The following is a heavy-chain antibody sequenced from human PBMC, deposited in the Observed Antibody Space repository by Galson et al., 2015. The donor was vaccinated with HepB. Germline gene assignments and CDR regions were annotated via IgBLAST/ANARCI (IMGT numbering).Heavy chain of an antibody. D-gene: IGHD2-15*01. CDR1: GFTFSNYW. Sequence: SLRLSCAASGFTFSNYWMQWVRQAPGKGLVWVARIKTDGTSTNYADSVKGRFTISRDNAKNTLYLQMSSLGDEDTALYYCARAGFCSGACYKGIDCWGQGTLVTVSS. V-gene: IGHV3-74*01. CDR3: ARAGFCSGACYKGIDC. CDR2: IKTDGTST. J-gene: IGHJ4*02.